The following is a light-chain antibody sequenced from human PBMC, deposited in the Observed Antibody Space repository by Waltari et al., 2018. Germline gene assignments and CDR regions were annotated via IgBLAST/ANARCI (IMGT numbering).Light chain of an antibody. CDR1: SGYSSNV. CDR2: VSSDGSH. J-gene: IGLJ3*02. CDR3: QTGGHGTWV. Sequence: LVLTQSPSASASLGASVKPTCTLSSGYSSNVIAWLQQQPGKGPRYLMKVSSDGSHRKGDDIPDRFSASNSGTEYYLTISSLQSEDEADYYCQTGGHGTWVFGGGTKLTVL. V-gene: IGLV4-69*01.